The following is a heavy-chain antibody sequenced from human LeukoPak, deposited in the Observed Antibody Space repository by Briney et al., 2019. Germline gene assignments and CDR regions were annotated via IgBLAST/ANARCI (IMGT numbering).Heavy chain of an antibody. V-gene: IGHV3-15*01. CDR3: ATGRSCYFDS. CDR1: GLTLSNAW. J-gene: IGHJ4*02. Sequence: GGSLRLSCAASGLTLSNAWMTWVRQAPGKGLEWVARIKSKTDGGIKDYAAPVKGTFTISRDDSENTVYLQMNSLKIEDTAVYYCATGRSCYFDSWGQGTLVFVSS. CDR2: IKSKTDGGIK.